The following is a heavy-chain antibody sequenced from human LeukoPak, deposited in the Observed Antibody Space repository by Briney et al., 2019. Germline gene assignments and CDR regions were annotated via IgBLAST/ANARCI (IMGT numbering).Heavy chain of an antibody. Sequence: GGSLRLSCAASGFTFSSYAMSWVRQAPAKGLEWVSAISGSGGSTYYADSVKGRFTISRDNSKNTLYLQMNSLRAEDTAVYYCANFGYSYGPFDYWGQGTLVTVSS. V-gene: IGHV3-23*01. CDR3: ANFGYSYGPFDY. D-gene: IGHD5-18*01. CDR2: ISGSGGST. J-gene: IGHJ4*02. CDR1: GFTFSSYA.